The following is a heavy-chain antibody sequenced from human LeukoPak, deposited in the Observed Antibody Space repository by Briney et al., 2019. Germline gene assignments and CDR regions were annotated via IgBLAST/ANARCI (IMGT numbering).Heavy chain of an antibody. D-gene: IGHD3-22*01. CDR3: ARDRGPYDSSGYYHYYYYYYMDV. CDR2: ISTSSGTI. J-gene: IGHJ6*03. Sequence: GGSLRLSCAASGFTFSSYSMTWVRQAPGKGLEWVSYISTSSGTIYYADSVKGRFTISRDNANNSLYLQMNSLRAEDTAVYYCARDRGPYDSSGYYHYYYYYYMDVWGKGTTVTVSS. V-gene: IGHV3-48*04. CDR1: GFTFSSYS.